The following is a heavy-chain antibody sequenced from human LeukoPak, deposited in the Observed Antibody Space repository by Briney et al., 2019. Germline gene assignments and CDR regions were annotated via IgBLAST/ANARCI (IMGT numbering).Heavy chain of an antibody. J-gene: IGHJ4*02. CDR3: TTEMATIFPLEGY. V-gene: IGHV3-15*01. Sequence: GGSLRLSCAASGFTFSNAWMSWVRQAPGKGLEWVGRIKSKTDGGTTDYAVPVKGRFTISRDDSKNTLYLQMNSLKTEDTAVYYCTTEMATIFPLEGYWGQGTLVTVSS. CDR1: GFTFSNAW. CDR2: IKSKTDGGTT. D-gene: IGHD5-12*01.